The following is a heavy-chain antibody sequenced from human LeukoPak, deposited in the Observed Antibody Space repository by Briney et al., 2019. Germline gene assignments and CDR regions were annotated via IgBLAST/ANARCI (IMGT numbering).Heavy chain of an antibody. CDR1: GFTFSSYW. CDR3: ARGGGDHAFDI. D-gene: IGHD3-16*01. CDR2: INSDGSNT. Sequence: GGSLRLSCAAAGFTFSSYWMHWVRQAPGKGLVWVSRINSDGSNTIYADSAKGRFTPPRAHAKSPLYLQWSSLRAEGTAVYYGARGGGDHAFDIWGQGTMVTVSS. V-gene: IGHV3-74*01. J-gene: IGHJ3*02.